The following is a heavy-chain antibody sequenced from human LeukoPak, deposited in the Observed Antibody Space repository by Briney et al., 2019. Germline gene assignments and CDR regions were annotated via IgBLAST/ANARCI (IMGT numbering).Heavy chain of an antibody. V-gene: IGHV3-30*01. CDR1: GFMFGTYA. Sequence: GGSLRLSCAASGFMFGTYAMHWVRQAPGKGLEWVAVISYDGSNKYYADSVKGRFTISRDNSKNTLYLQMNSLRAEDTAVYYCARDRRRTFDPWGQGTLVTVSS. CDR3: ARDRRRTFDP. CDR2: ISYDGSNK. J-gene: IGHJ5*02. D-gene: IGHD1-14*01.